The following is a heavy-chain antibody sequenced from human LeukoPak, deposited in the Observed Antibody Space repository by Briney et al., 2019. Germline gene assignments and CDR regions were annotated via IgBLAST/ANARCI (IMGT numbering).Heavy chain of an antibody. CDR1: GASISSSY. J-gene: IGHJ5*02. CDR2: IYYSGST. CDR3: ARDFGSYKGGRWFDP. D-gene: IGHD1-26*01. V-gene: IGHV4-59*01. Sequence: SETLSLTCTVSGASISSSYWSWIRQPPGMGLEWIGYIYYSGSTSYNPSLKSRVTISSDTSKNQFSLKVTSVTAADTAMYYCARDFGSYKGGRWFDPWGQGTLVTVSS.